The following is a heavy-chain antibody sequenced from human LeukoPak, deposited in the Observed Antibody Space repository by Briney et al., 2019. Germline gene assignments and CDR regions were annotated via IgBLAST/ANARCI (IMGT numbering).Heavy chain of an antibody. CDR1: GFTFSSYA. D-gene: IGHD1-20*01. CDR2: ISGSGGST. J-gene: IGHJ4*02. V-gene: IGHV3-23*01. CDR3: ASPLERYNWNYVDY. Sequence: SGGSLRLSCAASGFTFSSYAMSWVRQAPGKGLEWVSAISGSGGSTYYADSVKGRFTISRDNSKNTLYLQMNSLRAEDTAVYYCASPLERYNWNYVDYWGQGTLVTVSS.